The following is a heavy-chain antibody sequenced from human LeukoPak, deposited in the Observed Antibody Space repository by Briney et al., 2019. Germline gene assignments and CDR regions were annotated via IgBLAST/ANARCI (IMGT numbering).Heavy chain of an antibody. CDR1: GYTFTSYG. J-gene: IGHJ5*02. V-gene: IGHV1-2*02. CDR3: ARGPPLKAFGFDS. Sequence: ASVKVSCKASGYTFTSYGISWVRQAPGQGLEWMGWINPNSGGTNYAQKFQGRVTMTRDTSISTAYMELSRLRSDDTAVYYCARGPPLKAFGFDSWGQGTLVTVSS. CDR2: INPNSGGT.